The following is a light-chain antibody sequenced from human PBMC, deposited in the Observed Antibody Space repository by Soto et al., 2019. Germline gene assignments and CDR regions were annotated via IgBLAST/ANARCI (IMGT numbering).Light chain of an antibody. CDR2: AAS. Sequence: EIALTQSPGTLSFSPGEGANLSCRASQSATANYLAWYQQKPGQAPRLLIYAASIGATGIPDRFSGSGSGTDFTLTISRLEPEDFAVYYCLQYGIPLWTFGQGTKV. J-gene: IGKJ1*01. V-gene: IGKV3-20*01. CDR3: LQYGIPLWT. CDR1: QSATANY.